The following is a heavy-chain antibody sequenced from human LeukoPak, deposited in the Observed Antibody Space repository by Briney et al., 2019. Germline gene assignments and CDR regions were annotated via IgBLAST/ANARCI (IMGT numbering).Heavy chain of an antibody. V-gene: IGHV1-24*01. Sequence: ASVKVSCKVSGYTLTESSMHWVRQAPGKGLEWMGGFDPEDGETIYAQKFQGRATMTEDTSTDTAYMELSSLRSEDTAVYYCATAVLDYGDPLFDYWGQGTLVTVSS. D-gene: IGHD4-17*01. CDR2: FDPEDGET. J-gene: IGHJ4*02. CDR3: ATAVLDYGDPLFDY. CDR1: GYTLTESS.